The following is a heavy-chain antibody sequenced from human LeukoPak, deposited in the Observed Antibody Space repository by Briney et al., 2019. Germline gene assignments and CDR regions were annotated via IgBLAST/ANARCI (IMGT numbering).Heavy chain of an antibody. CDR1: GGSISSYY. J-gene: IGHJ4*02. CDR2: MYTSGST. Sequence: TSETLSLTCTVTGGSISSYYWSWIRQPAGKGLEWIGRMYTSGSTNYNPSLKSRVTISVDTSKNQFSLKLSSVTAADTAVYYCASRHLGYCSSTSCPPGYFDYWGQGTLVTVSS. D-gene: IGHD2-2*01. V-gene: IGHV4-4*07. CDR3: ASRHLGYCSSTSCPPGYFDY.